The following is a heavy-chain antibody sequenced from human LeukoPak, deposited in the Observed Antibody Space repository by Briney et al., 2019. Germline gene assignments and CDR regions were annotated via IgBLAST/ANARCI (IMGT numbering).Heavy chain of an antibody. J-gene: IGHJ3*02. V-gene: IGHV1-69*06. D-gene: IGHD3-22*01. Sequence: GASVKVSCKASGGTFSSYAISWVRQAPGQGLEWMGGIIPIFGTANYAQKFQGRVTITADKSTSTAYMELSSLRSEDTAVYYCAWGRYYYDSSGPTYAFDIWGQGTMVTVSS. CDR2: IIPIFGTA. CDR3: AWGRYYYDSSGPTYAFDI. CDR1: GGTFSSYA.